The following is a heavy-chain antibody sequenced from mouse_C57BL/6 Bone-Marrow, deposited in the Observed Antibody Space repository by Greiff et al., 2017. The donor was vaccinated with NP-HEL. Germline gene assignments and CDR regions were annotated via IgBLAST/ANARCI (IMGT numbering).Heavy chain of an antibody. D-gene: IGHD2-3*01. CDR1: GYTFTSYG. Sequence: QVQLQQSGAELARPGASVKLSCKASGYTFTSYGISWVKQRTGQGLEWIGEIYPRSGNTYYNEKFKGKATLTADKSSSTAYMALRSLTSEDSAVYFCAPDGYYNSWFAYWGQGTLVTVSA. CDR3: APDGYYNSWFAY. V-gene: IGHV1-81*01. J-gene: IGHJ3*01. CDR2: IYPRSGNT.